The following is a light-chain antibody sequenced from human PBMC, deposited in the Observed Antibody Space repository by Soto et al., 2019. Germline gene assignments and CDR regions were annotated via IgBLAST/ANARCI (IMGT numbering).Light chain of an antibody. Sequence: QSVLTQPPSASGTPGQRVTISCSGSSSKIGSNTVHWYQQLAGAAPKLLIYDSNQRPSGVPDRFSGSQSGTSASLAISGLQFEDEADYYCAAWDDSLNFPYVFGTGTKVTVL. CDR3: AAWDDSLNFPYV. CDR1: SSKIGSNT. V-gene: IGLV1-44*01. CDR2: DSN. J-gene: IGLJ1*01.